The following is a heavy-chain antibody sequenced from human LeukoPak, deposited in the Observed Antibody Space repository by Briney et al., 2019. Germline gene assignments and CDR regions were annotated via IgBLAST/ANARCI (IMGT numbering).Heavy chain of an antibody. CDR2: ISYDGSNK. J-gene: IGHJ4*02. Sequence: GGSLRLSCAASGFTFSSYAMHWVRQAPGKGLEWVAVISYDGSNKYYADSVKGRFTISRDNSKNTLYLQLNSLRAEDTAVYYCAKGSSSSSGRPDCWGQGTLVTVSS. CDR1: GFTFSSYA. V-gene: IGHV3-30-3*01. D-gene: IGHD6-6*01. CDR3: AKGSSSSSGRPDC.